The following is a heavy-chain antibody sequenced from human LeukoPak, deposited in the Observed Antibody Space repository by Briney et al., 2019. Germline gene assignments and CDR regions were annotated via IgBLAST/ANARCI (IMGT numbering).Heavy chain of an antibody. CDR1: GFTFSSYA. CDR3: ARDGCGGGSCYSNDY. Sequence: GGSLRLSCAASGFTFSSYAMHWVRQAPGKGLEWVAVISYDGSNKYYADSVKGRFTISRDNSKNTLYLQMNSLRAEDTAVYYCARDGCGGGSCYSNDYWGQGTLVTVSS. J-gene: IGHJ4*02. D-gene: IGHD2-15*01. CDR2: ISYDGSNK. V-gene: IGHV3-30*04.